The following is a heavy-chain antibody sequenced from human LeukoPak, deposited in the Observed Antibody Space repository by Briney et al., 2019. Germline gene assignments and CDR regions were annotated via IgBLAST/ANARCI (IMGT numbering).Heavy chain of an antibody. CDR3: TRPDSSGYYRNDAFDI. Sequence: GGSLKLSCAASGFTFSGSAMHWVRQASGKGLEWVGRIRSKANSYATAYAASVKGRFTISRDDSKNTAYLQMNSLKTEDTAVYYCTRPDSSGYYRNDAFDIWGQGTMVTVSS. J-gene: IGHJ3*02. V-gene: IGHV3-73*01. CDR1: GFTFSGSA. D-gene: IGHD3-22*01. CDR2: IRSKANSYAT.